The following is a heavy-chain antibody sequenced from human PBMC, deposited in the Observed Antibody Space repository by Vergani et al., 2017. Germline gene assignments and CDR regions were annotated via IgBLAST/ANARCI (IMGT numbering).Heavy chain of an antibody. CDR2: IIPIFGTA. CDR3: ASSTGYCSSTSCLFDY. D-gene: IGHD2-2*01. CDR1: GGTFSSYA. V-gene: IGHV1-69*12. Sequence: QVQLVQSGAEVKKPGSSVKVSCKASGGTFSSYAISWVRQAPGQGLEWMGGIIPIFGTANYAQKFQGRVTLTADEATSTAYMELSSLRSEDTAVYYCASSTGYCSSTSCLFDYWGQGTLVTVSS. J-gene: IGHJ4*02.